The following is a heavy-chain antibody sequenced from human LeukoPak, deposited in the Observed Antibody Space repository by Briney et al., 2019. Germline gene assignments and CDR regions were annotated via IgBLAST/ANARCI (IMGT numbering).Heavy chain of an antibody. CDR2: ISWNSGSI. CDR3: ARGGGWELLRDAFDI. J-gene: IGHJ3*02. Sequence: SLRLSCAASGSTFDDYAMHWVRQAPGKGLEWVSGISWNSGSIGYADSVKGRFTISRDNAKNSLYLQMNSLRAEDTAVYYCARGGGWELLRDAFDIWGQGTMVTVSS. D-gene: IGHD1-26*01. V-gene: IGHV3-9*01. CDR1: GSTFDDYA.